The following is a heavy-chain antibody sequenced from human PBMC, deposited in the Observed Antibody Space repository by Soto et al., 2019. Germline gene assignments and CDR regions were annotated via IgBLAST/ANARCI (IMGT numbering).Heavy chain of an antibody. J-gene: IGHJ6*03. Sequence: PSETLSLTCTVSGGSISSYYWSWIRQPPGKGLEWIGYIYYSGSTNYNPSLKSRVTISVDTSKNQFSLKLSSVTAADTAVYYCARQVGEHYYYHMDVWGKGTTVTVSS. CDR2: IYYSGST. CDR3: ARQVGEHYYYHMDV. D-gene: IGHD1-26*01. V-gene: IGHV4-59*08. CDR1: GGSISSYY.